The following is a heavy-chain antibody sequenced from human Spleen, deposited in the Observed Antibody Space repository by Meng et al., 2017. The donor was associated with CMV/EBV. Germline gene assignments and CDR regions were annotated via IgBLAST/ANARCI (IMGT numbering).Heavy chain of an antibody. CDR1: GGSISSGGYY. V-gene: IGHV4-31*03. D-gene: IGHD2-15*01. CDR3: AIGGYCSGGSCHHTRWFDP. J-gene: IGHJ5*02. Sequence: LRLSCTVSGGSISSGGYYWSWIRQHPGKGLEWIGYIYYSGSTYYNPSLKSRVTISVDTSKNQFSLKLSSVTAADTAVYYCAIGGYCSGGSCHHTRWFDPWGQGTLVTVSS. CDR2: IYYSGST.